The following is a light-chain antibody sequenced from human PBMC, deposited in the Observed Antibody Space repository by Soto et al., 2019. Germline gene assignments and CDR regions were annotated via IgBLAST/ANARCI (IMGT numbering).Light chain of an antibody. CDR2: GAS. Sequence: EIVMTQSPATLSVSPGARATLSCRASQSVSSNLAWYQQKPGQAPRLLIYGASTRDTGIPARFSGSGSGTEFTLTISSLQSEDCAVYYCQQYNNWPPVTFGGGTKVEIK. J-gene: IGKJ4*01. CDR3: QQYNNWPPVT. V-gene: IGKV3-15*01. CDR1: QSVSSN.